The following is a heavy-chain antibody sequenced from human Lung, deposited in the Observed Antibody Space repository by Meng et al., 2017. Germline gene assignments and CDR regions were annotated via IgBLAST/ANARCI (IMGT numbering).Heavy chain of an antibody. V-gene: IGHV1-2*06. CDR3: ARDRDGYASFDH. D-gene: IGHD5-24*01. Sequence: QVQLVQSGAEVRKPGASLQVSCETSGYIFTDFQIHWVRQALGQGLEWMGRITPNSGGANYAQKFQGRVTMTRDTSIRTAYMDLSRLTSDDTAIYYCARDRDGYASFDHWGQGTLVTVSS. CDR2: ITPNSGGA. CDR1: GYIFTDFQ. J-gene: IGHJ4*02.